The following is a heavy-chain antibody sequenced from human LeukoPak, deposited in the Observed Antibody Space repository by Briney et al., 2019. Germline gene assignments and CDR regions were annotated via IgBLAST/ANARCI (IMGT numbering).Heavy chain of an antibody. D-gene: IGHD3-22*01. CDR3: ARDQVVEPGGHLDYFDY. CDR1: GYTFTMYY. V-gene: IGHV1-46*01. J-gene: IGHJ4*02. CDR2: INPSDGAT. Sequence: ASVKVSCKASGYTFTMYYIHWVRQAPGQGLEWMGMINPSDGATTYAQRFQGRVTMTRDTSTSTVYMELSSLRSEDTAVYYCARDQVVEPGGHLDYFDYWGQGTLVTVSS.